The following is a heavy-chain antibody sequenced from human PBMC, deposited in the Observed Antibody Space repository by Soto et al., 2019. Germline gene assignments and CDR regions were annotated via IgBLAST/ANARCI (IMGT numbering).Heavy chain of an antibody. CDR3: AKDAQILRFLEWLLYYYYGMDV. CDR2: ISGSGGST. V-gene: IGHV3-23*01. CDR1: GFTFSSYA. Sequence: EVQLLESGGGLVQPGGSLRLSCAASGFTFSSYAMSLVRQAPGKGLEWVSAISGSGGSTYYADSVKGRFTISRDNSKNTLYLQMNSLRAEDTAVYYCAKDAQILRFLEWLLYYYYGMDVWGQGTTVTVSS. D-gene: IGHD3-3*01. J-gene: IGHJ6*02.